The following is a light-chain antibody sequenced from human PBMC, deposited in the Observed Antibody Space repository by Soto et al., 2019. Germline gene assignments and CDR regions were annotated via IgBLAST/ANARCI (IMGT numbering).Light chain of an antibody. CDR1: QSVSSN. J-gene: IGKJ1*01. CDR3: QQYNNWPTWT. CDR2: GAS. Sequence: EIVMTQSPATLSVSPGERATLSCRASQSVSSNLAWYQQKPGQAPRLLIYGASTRATGIPARFSGSGSGTEFTLTISSLQFEDFAGYYCQQYNNWPTWTFGQRTKLDI. V-gene: IGKV3-15*01.